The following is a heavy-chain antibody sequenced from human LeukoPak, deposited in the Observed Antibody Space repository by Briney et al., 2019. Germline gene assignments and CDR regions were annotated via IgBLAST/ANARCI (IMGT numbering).Heavy chain of an antibody. CDR3: ARSKPSYGSGSYPYYFDY. D-gene: IGHD3-10*01. Sequence: GGSLRLSCAASGFTFSSYSMNWVRQAPGKGLEWVSSISSSSSYIYYADSVKGRFTISRDNAKNSLYLQMNSLRAEDTAVYYCARSKPSYGSGSYPYYFDYWGQGTLVTVSS. CDR2: ISSSSSYI. CDR1: GFTFSSYS. J-gene: IGHJ4*02. V-gene: IGHV3-21*04.